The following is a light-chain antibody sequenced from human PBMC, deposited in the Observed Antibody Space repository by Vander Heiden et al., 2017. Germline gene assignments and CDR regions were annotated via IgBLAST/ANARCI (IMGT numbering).Light chain of an antibody. J-gene: IGKJ5*01. Sequence: TQLTPSPSSLSASVGDRVTITCRASQGISNYLVWYQQKPGKAPKLLIYAASTLQSGVSSRFSGSGSGTDFTLIISSLQPEDFATYYCQQLHSYPITFGQGTRLEIK. CDR1: QGISNY. CDR2: AAS. V-gene: IGKV1-9*01. CDR3: QQLHSYPIT.